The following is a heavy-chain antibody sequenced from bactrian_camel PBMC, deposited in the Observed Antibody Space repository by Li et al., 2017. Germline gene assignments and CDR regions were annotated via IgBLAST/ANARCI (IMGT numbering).Heavy chain of an antibody. Sequence: HVQLVESGGGSVQPGGSLNVSCAVSGRTYPGLPVAWFRQVSRKSREGVAALDGDGYALYGDSVKGRFSISRDNAKNTLYLQMNSLKPEDTAMYYCAADSPTARADVRTLYPNYLGQGTQVTVS. D-gene: IGHD5*01. CDR3: AADSPTARADVRTLYPNY. CDR1: GRTYPGLP. J-gene: IGHJ4*01. V-gene: IGHV3S53*01. CDR2: LDGDGYA.